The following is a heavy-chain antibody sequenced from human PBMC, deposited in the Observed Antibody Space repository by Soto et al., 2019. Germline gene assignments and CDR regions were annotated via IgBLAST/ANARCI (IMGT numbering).Heavy chain of an antibody. V-gene: IGHV4-34*01. CDR3: TGGTNAIRGVTLSLDAFDI. CDR2: INHSGST. Sequence: SETLSLTCGLYGGSFSAHDWTWIRQSPGKGLEWIGEINHSGSTNYNPSLKRRLTISVDTSKNQFSLMLSSMTAADTAVYYCTGGTNAIRGVTLSLDAFDIWGQGTVVTVSS. D-gene: IGHD3-10*01. J-gene: IGHJ3*02. CDR1: GGSFSAHD.